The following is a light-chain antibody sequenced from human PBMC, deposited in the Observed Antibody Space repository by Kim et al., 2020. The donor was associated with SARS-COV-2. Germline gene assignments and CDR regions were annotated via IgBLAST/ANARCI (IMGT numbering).Light chain of an antibody. J-gene: IGLJ3*02. CDR2: EVT. Sequence: QSALTQPPSVSGSPGQSVTISCTGTSSDVGHYNHVSWYQQPPATAPKLMIYEVTNRPSGVPDRFSGSKSGNTASLTISGLQAEDEADYYCSSLTTSSTLVFGGGTKLTVL. V-gene: IGLV2-18*02. CDR1: SSDVGHYNH. CDR3: SSLTTSSTLV.